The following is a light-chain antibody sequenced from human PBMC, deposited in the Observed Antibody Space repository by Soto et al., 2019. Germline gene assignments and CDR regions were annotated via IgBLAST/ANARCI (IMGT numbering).Light chain of an antibody. Sequence: AIQLTQSPSSLSASVGDRVTITCRASQGISSALAWYQQKPGKAPKLLIYDASSLESGVPSRFRGGGSGKDFTLPTTSLPLEDLATYYGHQFNIYLLTCGGGTRVDTK. CDR3: HQFNIYLLT. CDR1: QGISSA. J-gene: IGKJ4*01. V-gene: IGKV1-13*02. CDR2: DAS.